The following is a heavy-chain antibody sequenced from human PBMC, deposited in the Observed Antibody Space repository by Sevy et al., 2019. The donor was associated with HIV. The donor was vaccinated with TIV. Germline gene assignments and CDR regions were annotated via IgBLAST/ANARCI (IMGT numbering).Heavy chain of an antibody. D-gene: IGHD6-19*01. V-gene: IGHV6-1*01. Sequence: KQSQTLSLTCVISGDSVSSNSAAWNWIRQSPSRGLEWLGRTYHRSRWSYDYAVSMKTRIIIIPDTSKNQFSLQLNSVTPEDTAVYYCSRGGQVADVWGQGTLVTVSS. J-gene: IGHJ4*02. CDR2: TYHRSRWSY. CDR3: SRGGQVADV. CDR1: GDSVSSNSAA.